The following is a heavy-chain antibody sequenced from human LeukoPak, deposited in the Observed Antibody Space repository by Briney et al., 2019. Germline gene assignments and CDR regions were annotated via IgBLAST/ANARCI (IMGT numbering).Heavy chain of an antibody. CDR1: GYTFTGYY. Sequence: ASVKVSCKASGYTFTGYYMHWVQQAPGQGLEWMGWINPNSGGTNYAQKFQGRVTMTRDTSISTAYMELSRLRSDDTAVYYCARDKWELRGRNWFDPWGQGTLVTVSS. J-gene: IGHJ5*02. CDR2: INPNSGGT. D-gene: IGHD1-26*01. CDR3: ARDKWELRGRNWFDP. V-gene: IGHV1-2*02.